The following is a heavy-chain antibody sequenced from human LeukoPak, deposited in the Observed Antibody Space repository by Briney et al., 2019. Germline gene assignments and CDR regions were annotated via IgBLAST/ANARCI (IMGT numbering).Heavy chain of an antibody. Sequence: ASVKVSCKASGYTFTTYYIQWVRQAPGQGLEWMGWIIPNTGGTTYAQKFQGRVTMTRDPSTSTAYMELINLRSDDTAMYYCATLTGATHYWGQGTLVTVSS. CDR2: IIPNTGGT. D-gene: IGHD1-7*01. CDR1: GYTFTTYY. CDR3: ATLTGATHY. V-gene: IGHV1-2*02. J-gene: IGHJ4*02.